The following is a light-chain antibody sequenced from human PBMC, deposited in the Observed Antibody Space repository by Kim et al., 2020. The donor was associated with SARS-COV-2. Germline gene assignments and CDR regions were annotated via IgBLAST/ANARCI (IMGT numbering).Light chain of an antibody. Sequence: EIVLTQSPGTLSLSPGERATLSCRASQSVSSSYLAWYQQKPGLAPRLLIYGASSRATGIPDRFSGSGSGTDFTLTISRLEPEDFAVYYCQQYGSSPPYTFGQGTKLEI. CDR1: QSVSSSY. J-gene: IGKJ2*01. CDR3: QQYGSSPPYT. CDR2: GAS. V-gene: IGKV3-20*01.